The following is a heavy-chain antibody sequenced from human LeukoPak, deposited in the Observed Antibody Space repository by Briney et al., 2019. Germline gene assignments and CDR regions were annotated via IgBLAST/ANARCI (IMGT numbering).Heavy chain of an antibody. D-gene: IGHD3-16*02. CDR1: GFTFSDYY. CDR2: ISSSGSTI. V-gene: IGHV3-11*01. J-gene: IGHJ4*02. Sequence: GGSLRLSCAASGFTFSDYYMSWIRQAPGKGLEWVSYISSSGSTIYYADSVKGRFTISRDNAKNSLYLQMNSLRAEDTAVYYCARAGAYDYVWGSYLDYWGQGTLVTVPS. CDR3: ARAGAYDYVWGSYLDY.